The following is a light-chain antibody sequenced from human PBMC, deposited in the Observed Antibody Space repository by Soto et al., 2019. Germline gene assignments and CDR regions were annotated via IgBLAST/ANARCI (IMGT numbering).Light chain of an antibody. CDR3: QQYYSRPPAVST. CDR1: QSVLYRSDNKNY. Sequence: DIVMTQSPGSLAVSLGERSTISCKSSQSVLYRSDNKNYLAWYQHKPGQPTKLLIYWASTREFGVPDRFSGGGSGTDVTLPISSLQPVDVAVYDCQQYYSRPPAVSTFGQGTKLEI. J-gene: IGKJ2*01. V-gene: IGKV4-1*01. CDR2: WAS.